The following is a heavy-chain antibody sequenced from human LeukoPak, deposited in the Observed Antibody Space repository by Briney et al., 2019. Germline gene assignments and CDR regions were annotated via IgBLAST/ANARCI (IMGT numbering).Heavy chain of an antibody. V-gene: IGHV3-48*03. CDR1: GFTFSSYE. Sequence: PGGSLRLSCAVSGFTFSSYEMNWVRQAPGKGLDWVSYISSRGTTIYYVDSVKGRFTISRDNAKNSLYLQMNSLRAEDTALYYCARVRSGLHMDVWGQGTTVTVSS. CDR3: ARVRSGLHMDV. J-gene: IGHJ6*02. D-gene: IGHD3-3*01. CDR2: ISSRGTTI.